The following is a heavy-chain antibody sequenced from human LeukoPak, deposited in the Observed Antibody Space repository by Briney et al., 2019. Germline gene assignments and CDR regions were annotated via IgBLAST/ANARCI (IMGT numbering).Heavy chain of an antibody. CDR2: IWYDGSNK. D-gene: IGHD5-12*01. V-gene: IGHV3-33*01. CDR1: GFTFSRYG. J-gene: IGHJ4*02. Sequence: GGSLRLTCAASGFTFSRYGMHWVRQAPGKGLEWVAVIWYDGSNKYYADSVKGRFTISRDNSKNTLYLQMNSLRAEDTAVYYCSRGGSPIDYWGQGTLVPVSS. CDR3: SRGGSPIDY.